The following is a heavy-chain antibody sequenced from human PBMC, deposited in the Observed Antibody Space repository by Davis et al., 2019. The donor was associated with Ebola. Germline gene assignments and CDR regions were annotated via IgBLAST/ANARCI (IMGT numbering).Heavy chain of an antibody. Sequence: GGSLRLSCAVSGFTVSSNYMSWVRQAPGKGLEWVAVISYDGSNKYYADSVKGRFTISRDNSKNTLYLQMNSLRAEDTAVYYCAKDYRELGDSSGYYDYWGQGTLVTVSS. D-gene: IGHD3-22*01. CDR3: AKDYRELGDSSGYYDY. J-gene: IGHJ4*02. CDR1: GFTVSSNY. V-gene: IGHV3-30*18. CDR2: ISYDGSNK.